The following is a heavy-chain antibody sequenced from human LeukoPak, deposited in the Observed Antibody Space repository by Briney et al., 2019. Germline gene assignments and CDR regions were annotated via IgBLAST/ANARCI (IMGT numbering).Heavy chain of an antibody. D-gene: IGHD5-24*01. V-gene: IGHV3-30*02. Sequence: PGGSLRLSCAASGFTFSSHGMHWLRQAPDKGLEGVAFIRYDGSNKYYADSVKGRFTISRDNSKNTLYLQMNSLRAEDTAVYYCAKDMHIEMAGYAFDIWGQGTMVTVSS. CDR2: IRYDGSNK. CDR1: GFTFSSHG. CDR3: AKDMHIEMAGYAFDI. J-gene: IGHJ3*02.